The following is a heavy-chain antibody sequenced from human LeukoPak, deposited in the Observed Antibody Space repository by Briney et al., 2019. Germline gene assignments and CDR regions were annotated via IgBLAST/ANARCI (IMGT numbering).Heavy chain of an antibody. Sequence: GGSLRLSCAASGFTFSRYEMNWVRQAPGKGLEWVSYISSSGSTIYYADSVKGRFTISRDNAKNSLYLQMNSLRAEDTAVYYCARWSQPYFYYGMDVWGQGTTVTVSS. CDR2: ISSSGSTI. CDR1: GFTFSRYE. CDR3: ARWSQPYFYYGMDV. D-gene: IGHD2-2*01. J-gene: IGHJ6*02. V-gene: IGHV3-48*03.